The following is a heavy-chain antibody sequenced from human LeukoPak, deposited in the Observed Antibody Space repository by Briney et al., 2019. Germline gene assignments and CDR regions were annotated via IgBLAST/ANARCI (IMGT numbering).Heavy chain of an antibody. V-gene: IGHV4-61*02. D-gene: IGHD3-22*01. CDR1: GGSISSGRYY. CDR2: IYTSGLT. J-gene: IGHJ4*02. CDR3: ATDRIMIVTN. Sequence: SDTLSLTCTVSGGSISSGRYYWNWIGQPAWKGLEWIGRIYTSGLTNYNPSLKSRVTISVDTYTNQSSLNLSSLPAADTAVYYCATDRIMIVTNWGQGTLVNVSS.